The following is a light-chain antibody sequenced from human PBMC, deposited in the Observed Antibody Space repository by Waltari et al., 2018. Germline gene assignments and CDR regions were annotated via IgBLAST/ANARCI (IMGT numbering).Light chain of an antibody. V-gene: IGKV4-1*01. CDR1: QNIFVNSNNKNY. J-gene: IGKJ4*01. CDR3: HQYQWSPLT. Sequence: DIVMIQSPDSLAVSLAESATIHCKSSQNIFVNSNNKNYLPWYQQKPGQPPKQLIYWATTRQYGVPDPFSGSESGTDFTLTISSLQAGDVAVYYCHQYQWSPLTVGGGTKVEIK. CDR2: WAT.